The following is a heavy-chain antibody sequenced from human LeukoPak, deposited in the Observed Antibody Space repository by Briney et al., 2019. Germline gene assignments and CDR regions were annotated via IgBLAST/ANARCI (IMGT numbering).Heavy chain of an antibody. CDR2: ISNGNT. CDR1: GFPFSNHA. Sequence: GGPLRLSCAASGFPFSNHAMSWVRQPPGKGLEWVSAISNGNTYYADSVRGRFTISRDDSKNMVYLQMNSLRDEDTALYYCVREAGYCASVCLKSNWFDPWGQGTLVTVSS. CDR3: VREAGYCASVCLKSNWFDP. D-gene: IGHD2-21*02. V-gene: IGHV3-23*01. J-gene: IGHJ5*02.